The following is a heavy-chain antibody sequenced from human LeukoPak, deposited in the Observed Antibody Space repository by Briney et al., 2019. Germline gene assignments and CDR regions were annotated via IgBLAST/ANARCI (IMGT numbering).Heavy chain of an antibody. D-gene: IGHD6-13*01. CDR1: GYSFTSYA. Sequence: GASVKVSCKPSGYSFTSYAYNWVRQAPGQGLEWMGWISAYDGGTKYAQDLQGRVTMTTDTSTRTAYMELTRLTSDDTAVYYCARDPLTSTWSPYYFTLDVWGQGTTVSVSS. J-gene: IGHJ6*02. CDR2: ISAYDGGT. V-gene: IGHV1-18*01. CDR3: ARDPLTSTWSPYYFTLDV.